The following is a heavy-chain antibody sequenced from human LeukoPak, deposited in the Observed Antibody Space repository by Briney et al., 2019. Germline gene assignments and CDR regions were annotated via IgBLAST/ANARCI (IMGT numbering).Heavy chain of an antibody. J-gene: IGHJ4*02. CDR2: IYYSGGT. CDR3: ARHGGRVRYFDWLPMYYFDY. V-gene: IGHV4-39*01. D-gene: IGHD3-9*01. CDR1: GGSFSGYY. Sequence: PSETLSLTCAVYGGSFSGYYWGWIRQPPGKGLEWIGSIYYSGGTYYNPSLKSRVTISVDTSKNQFSLKLSSVAAADTAVYYCARHGGRVRYFDWLPMYYFDYWGQGTLVTVSS.